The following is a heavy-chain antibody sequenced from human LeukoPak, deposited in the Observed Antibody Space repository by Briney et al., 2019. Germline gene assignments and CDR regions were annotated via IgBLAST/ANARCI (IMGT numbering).Heavy chain of an antibody. V-gene: IGHV3-30*02. CDR2: IRYDGSNK. Sequence: GGSLRLSCAASAFTFSSYGMHWVRQAPGKGLEWVAFIRYDGSNKYYADSVKGRFTISRDNSKNTLYLQMNSLRAEDTAVYYCAKGGRAVAARGDWFDPWGQGTLVTVSS. CDR1: AFTFSSYG. J-gene: IGHJ5*02. D-gene: IGHD6-19*01. CDR3: AKGGRAVAARGDWFDP.